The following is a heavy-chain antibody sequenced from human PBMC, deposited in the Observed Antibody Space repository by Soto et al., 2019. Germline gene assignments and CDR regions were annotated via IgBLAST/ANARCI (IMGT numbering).Heavy chain of an antibody. V-gene: IGHV4-59*08. D-gene: IGHD3-16*02. CDR3: ARIVNNYDSIWGSYRAVWFDP. J-gene: IGHJ5*02. CDR1: GGSISSYY. Sequence: SETLSLTCTVSGGSISSYYWSWIRQPPGKGLEWIGYIYYSGSTNYNPSLKSRVTISVNTSKNQFSLKLSSVTAADTAVYYCARIVNNYDSIWGSYRAVWFDPWGQGTLVTVSS. CDR2: IYYSGST.